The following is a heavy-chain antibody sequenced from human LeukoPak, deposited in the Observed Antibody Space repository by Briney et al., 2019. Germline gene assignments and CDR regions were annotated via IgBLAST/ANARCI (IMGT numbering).Heavy chain of an antibody. J-gene: IGHJ3*02. D-gene: IGHD2-8*01. Sequence: PSQTLSLTCTVSGGSISSGGYYWSWIRHHPGKGLEWIGYIYYTGSTYYNPSLKSRVTISVDTSKNQFSLKLSSVTAADTAVYYCARRTTNGDAFDIWGQGTMVTVSS. CDR3: ARRTTNGDAFDI. V-gene: IGHV4-30-4*01. CDR2: IYYTGST. CDR1: GGSISSGGYY.